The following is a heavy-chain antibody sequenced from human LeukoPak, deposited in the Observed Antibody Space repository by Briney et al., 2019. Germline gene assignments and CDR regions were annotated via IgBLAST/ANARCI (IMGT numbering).Heavy chain of an antibody. CDR1: GFTFSSYA. D-gene: IGHD5-18*01. Sequence: PGGSLRLSCAASGFTFSSYAMNWVRQAPGRGLEWVSAISGSGDSTYYADSVKGRFTISRDNSKNTLYLQMNSLRAEDTAVYYCASYTAMVTALGYWGQGTLVTVSS. J-gene: IGHJ4*02. V-gene: IGHV3-23*01. CDR2: ISGSGDST. CDR3: ASYTAMVTALGY.